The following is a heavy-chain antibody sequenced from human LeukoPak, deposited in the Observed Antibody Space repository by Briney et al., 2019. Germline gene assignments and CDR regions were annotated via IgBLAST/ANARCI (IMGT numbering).Heavy chain of an antibody. Sequence: PSETLSLTCTVSGGSISSSSYYWGWIRQPPGKGLEWIVSIYYSGTTYYNPSLKSRVTISVDTSKNQFSLKLSSVTAADTAVFYCARQSLMSGYYSYYFDYWGQGTLVTVSS. V-gene: IGHV4-39*01. D-gene: IGHD3-22*01. CDR3: ARQSLMSGYYSYYFDY. CDR1: GGSISSSSYY. J-gene: IGHJ4*02. CDR2: IYYSGTT.